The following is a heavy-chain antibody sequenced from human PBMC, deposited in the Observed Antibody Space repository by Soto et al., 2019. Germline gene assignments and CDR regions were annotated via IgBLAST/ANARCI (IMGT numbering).Heavy chain of an antibody. J-gene: IGHJ4*02. CDR1: GYTFINYG. D-gene: IGHD6-19*01. CDR2: ISAYNGNT. V-gene: IGHV1-18*01. Sequence: QVQLVQSGAEVKKPGASVKVSCKTSGYTFINYGISWVRQAPGQGLEWMGWISAYNGNTAFAQKLQGRVTMTTDTSTSTAYMELRSLRSDDTAIYYCVRVGGYNTGRYVDWGKGTLVNVSS. CDR3: VRVGGYNTGRYVD.